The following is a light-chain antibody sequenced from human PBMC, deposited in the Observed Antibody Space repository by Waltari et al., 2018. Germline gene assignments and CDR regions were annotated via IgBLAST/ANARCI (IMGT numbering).Light chain of an antibody. J-gene: IGLJ1*01. V-gene: IGLV7-46*01. Sequence: QAVVTQEPSLTVSPGGTVTLTCGSSTGAVTSGHYPYWFQQKPGQAPRTLIYDTSNKHSWTPARFSVSRLGGKAALTLSGAQPEDEAEYYCLLSYSGARGVFGTGTKVTVL. CDR3: LLSYSGARGV. CDR2: DTS. CDR1: TGAVTSGHY.